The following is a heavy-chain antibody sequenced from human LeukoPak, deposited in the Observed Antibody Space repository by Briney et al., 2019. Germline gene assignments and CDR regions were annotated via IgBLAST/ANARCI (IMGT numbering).Heavy chain of an antibody. CDR2: ISSSGNTT. Sequence: GGSPRLSCAASGFTFSDYYMSWIRQAPAKGLECVSYISSSGNTTYRADSVKGRFTISRDNAKNSLYLQMRSLRAEDTAVYYCARDGGSSWYFDYWGQGTLVTVSS. CDR3: ARDGGSSWYFDY. D-gene: IGHD6-13*01. J-gene: IGHJ4*02. V-gene: IGHV3-11*04. CDR1: GFTFSDYY.